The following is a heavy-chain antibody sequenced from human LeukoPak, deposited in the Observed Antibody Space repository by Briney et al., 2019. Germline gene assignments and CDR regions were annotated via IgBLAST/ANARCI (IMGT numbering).Heavy chain of an antibody. CDR2: SSPNSGAT. Sequence: ASVRVSSEASGYTFTVYYMRGVREAPGQGVDWMVWSSPNSGATNYAQKFQVRITMNRDTSISTAYMDRSRLRSDDTDVYYCAGDFGYLTCGRGTRATVSS. V-gene: IGHV1-2*02. CDR3: AGDFGYLT. D-gene: IGHD3-16*01. CDR1: GYTFTVYY. J-gene: IGHJ5*02.